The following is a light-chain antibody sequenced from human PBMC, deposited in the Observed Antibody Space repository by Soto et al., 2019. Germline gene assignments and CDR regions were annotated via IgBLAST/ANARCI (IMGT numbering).Light chain of an antibody. Sequence: QSVLTQPRSVSGSPGQSVTISCTGTSSVVGGYNYVSWYQQHPGKAPKLMIYDVSKRPPGVPDRFSGSKSGNTASLTISGLQAEDEADYYCCSYAGSYPYVFGTGTKVTVL. CDR3: CSYAGSYPYV. CDR1: SSVVGGYNY. CDR2: DVS. V-gene: IGLV2-11*01. J-gene: IGLJ1*01.